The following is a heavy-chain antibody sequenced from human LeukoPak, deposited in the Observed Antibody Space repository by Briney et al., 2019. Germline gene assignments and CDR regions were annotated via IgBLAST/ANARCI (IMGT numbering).Heavy chain of an antibody. V-gene: IGHV3-73*01. CDR2: IRSKANSYAT. CDR3: QTYYYDSSGYFNFDY. Sequence: GGSLRLSCAASGLTFSGSAMHWVRQASGKGLEWVGRIRSKANSYATAYAASVKGRFTISRDDSKNTAYLQMNSLKTEDTAVYYCQTYYYDSSGYFNFDYWGQGTLVTVSS. J-gene: IGHJ4*02. CDR1: GLTFSGSA. D-gene: IGHD3-22*01.